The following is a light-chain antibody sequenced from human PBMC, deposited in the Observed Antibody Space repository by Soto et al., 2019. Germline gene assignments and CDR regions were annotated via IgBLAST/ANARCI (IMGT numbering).Light chain of an antibody. CDR2: GNS. Sequence: QSVLTQPPSVSGSPGQRVTISCTGSSSNIVSGYDVHWYQQLPGTAPKLLIYGNSNRPSGVPDRFSGSKSVTPASLAITGLQAEDGADYYCQAYDRSHVFGTVTKVTVL. CDR3: QAYDRSHV. J-gene: IGLJ1*01. CDR1: SSNIVSGYD. V-gene: IGLV1-40*01.